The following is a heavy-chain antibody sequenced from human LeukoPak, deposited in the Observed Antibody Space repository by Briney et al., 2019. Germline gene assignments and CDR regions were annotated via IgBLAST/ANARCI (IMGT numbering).Heavy chain of an antibody. CDR3: AKDLSHITIFLYSAFDI. CDR1: GYTFTSYG. Sequence: ASVKVSCKASGYTFTSYGISWVRQAPGQGLEWMGWISAYNGNTNYAQKLQGRVTMTTDTSTSTAYMELRSLRSDDTAVYYCAKDLSHITIFLYSAFDIWGQGTMVTVSS. CDR2: ISAYNGNT. J-gene: IGHJ3*02. V-gene: IGHV1-18*01. D-gene: IGHD3-9*01.